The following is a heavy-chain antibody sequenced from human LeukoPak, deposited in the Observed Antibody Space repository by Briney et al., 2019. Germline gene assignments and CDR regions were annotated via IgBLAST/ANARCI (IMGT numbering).Heavy chain of an antibody. Sequence: GGSLRLSCAASGFTFSSYEMNWVRQAPGKGLEWVSYISSSSSTIYYADSVKGRFTISRDNSKNTLYLQMNSLRAEDTAVYYCARSRYDSSGYDSSAEYFQHWGQGTLVTVSS. V-gene: IGHV3-48*01. CDR1: GFTFSSYE. CDR2: ISSSSSTI. CDR3: ARSRYDSSGYDSSAEYFQH. D-gene: IGHD3-22*01. J-gene: IGHJ1*01.